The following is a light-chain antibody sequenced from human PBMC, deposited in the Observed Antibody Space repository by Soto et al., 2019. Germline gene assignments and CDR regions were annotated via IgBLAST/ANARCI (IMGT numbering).Light chain of an antibody. V-gene: IGLV2-14*01. CDR2: DVS. Sequence: QSVLTQPASVSGSPGQSITISCTGTSSDVGGYKFVSWFQQHPGEAPKLMIYDVSNRPSGVSNHFSGSKSGNTASLTISGLQAEDEADYYSSSYTSSNTYVFGTGTKLTVL. CDR1: SSDVGGYKF. J-gene: IGLJ1*01. CDR3: SSYTSSNTYV.